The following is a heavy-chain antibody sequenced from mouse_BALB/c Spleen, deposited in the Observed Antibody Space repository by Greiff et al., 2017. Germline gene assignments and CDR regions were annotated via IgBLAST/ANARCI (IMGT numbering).Heavy chain of an antibody. Sequence: QVQLQQSGPELVKPGASVRISCKASGYTFTSYYIHWVKQRPGQGLEWIGWIYPGNVNTKYNEKFKGKATLTADKSSSTAYMQLSSLTSEDSAVYFCARSDGNLDYWGQGTTLTVSS. V-gene: IGHV1S56*01. CDR3: ARSDGNLDY. CDR1: GYTFTSYY. CDR2: IYPGNVNT. J-gene: IGHJ2*01. D-gene: IGHD2-1*01.